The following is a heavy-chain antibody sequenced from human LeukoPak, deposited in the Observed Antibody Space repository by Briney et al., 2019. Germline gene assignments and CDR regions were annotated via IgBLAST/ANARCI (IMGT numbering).Heavy chain of an antibody. CDR1: GGSISSGGYS. D-gene: IGHD3-10*02. V-gene: IGHV4-30-2*05. CDR2: IYYSGST. Sequence: SETLSLTCAVSGGSISSGGYSWSWIRQPPGKGPEWIGYIYYSGSTYYNPSLKSRVTISVDTSKNQFSLKLSSVTAADTAVYYCARDVTVSEYYYMDVWGKGTTVTVSS. J-gene: IGHJ6*03. CDR3: ARDVTVSEYYYMDV.